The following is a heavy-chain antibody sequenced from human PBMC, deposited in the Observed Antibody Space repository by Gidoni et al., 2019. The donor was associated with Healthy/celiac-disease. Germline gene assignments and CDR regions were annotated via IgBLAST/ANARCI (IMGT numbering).Heavy chain of an antibody. J-gene: IGHJ4*02. CDR3: ARGLYLNWNWVLPQYYFDY. Sequence: QVQLQESGPGLVKPSQTLSLTCTVSGGSISRGGYYWSWIRQHPGKGLEWIGYIYYSGSTYYNPSLKSRVTISVDTSKNQFSLKLSSVTAADTAVYYCARGLYLNWNWVLPQYYFDYWGQGTLVTVSS. V-gene: IGHV4-31*03. CDR1: GGSISRGGYY. D-gene: IGHD1-7*01. CDR2: IYYSGST.